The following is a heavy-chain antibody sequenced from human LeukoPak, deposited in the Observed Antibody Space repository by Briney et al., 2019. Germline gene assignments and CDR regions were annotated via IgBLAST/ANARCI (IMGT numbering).Heavy chain of an antibody. Sequence: GSLRLSCAASGFTFSSYAMSWVRQAPGKGLEWVSAISGSGGSTYYADSAKGRFTISRDNSKNTLYLQMNSLRAEDTAVYYCAKVETYYDFWSGYERYNWFDPWGQGTLVTVSS. V-gene: IGHV3-23*01. D-gene: IGHD3-3*01. CDR3: AKVETYYDFWSGYERYNWFDP. J-gene: IGHJ5*02. CDR1: GFTFSSYA. CDR2: ISGSGGST.